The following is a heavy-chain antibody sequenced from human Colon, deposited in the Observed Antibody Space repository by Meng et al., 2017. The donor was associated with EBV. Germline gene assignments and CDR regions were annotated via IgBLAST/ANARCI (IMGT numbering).Heavy chain of an antibody. CDR2: ISHGGNP. J-gene: IGHJ4*02. CDR3: ARRPTGIDY. D-gene: IGHD2-8*02. CDR1: GGSLRCAY. Sequence: VQPPRRVTALFNPSVTLSLPCACNGGSLRCAYWNWIRQPPGKGLAWIGEISHGGNPSYNPSLKSRVTISIDTSKNQLSLMLSSVTAADTAVYYCARRPTGIDYWGQGTLVTVSS. V-gene: IGHV4-34*01.